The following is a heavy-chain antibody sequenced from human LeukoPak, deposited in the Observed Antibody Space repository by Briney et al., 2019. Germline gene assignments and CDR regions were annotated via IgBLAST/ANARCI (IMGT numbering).Heavy chain of an antibody. V-gene: IGHV3-23*01. CDR2: ISASGGST. Sequence: PGGSLRLSCAASGFTFSSCAMSWVRQAPGKGLEWVSGISASGGSTSYADSVKGRFTISRDNSKNTVYVQMNSLRVEDTAVYFCAKDRSGTIGPYSFDDWGQGTLVTVSS. J-gene: IGHJ4*02. D-gene: IGHD3-10*01. CDR1: GFTFSSCA. CDR3: AKDRSGTIGPYSFDD.